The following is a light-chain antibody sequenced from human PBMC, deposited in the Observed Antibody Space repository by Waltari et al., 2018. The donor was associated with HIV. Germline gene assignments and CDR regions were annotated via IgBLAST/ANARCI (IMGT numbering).Light chain of an antibody. CDR3: QHYDNLPLT. CDR1: QDISNY. CDR2: DAS. J-gene: IGKJ4*01. Sequence: DIQMTQSPSSLSASVGDRVTITCQASQDISNYLNWYQQKPGKAHKLLIYDASNLETGVPSRFSGSGSGTDFTFTISSLQPEDIATYYCQHYDNLPLTFGGGTKVEIK. V-gene: IGKV1-33*01.